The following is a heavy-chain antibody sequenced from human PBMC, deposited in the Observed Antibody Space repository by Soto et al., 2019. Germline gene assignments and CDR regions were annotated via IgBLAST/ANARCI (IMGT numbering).Heavy chain of an antibody. CDR1: GYAFTGYS. CDR3: ARVHGGSRIYEAFDI. V-gene: IGHV1-2*02. CDR2: INPNSGGT. D-gene: IGHD4-17*01. J-gene: IGHJ3*02. Sequence: ASVKVSCKASGYAFTGYSIHWVRQAPGQGLEWMGWINPNSGGTNYAQKFQGRVTMTRDTSITTAYMELSRLRSDDTAVYYCARVHGGSRIYEAFDIWGQGTMVTVSS.